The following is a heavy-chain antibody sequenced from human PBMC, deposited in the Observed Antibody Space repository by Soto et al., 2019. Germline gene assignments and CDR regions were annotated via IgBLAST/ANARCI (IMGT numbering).Heavy chain of an antibody. J-gene: IGHJ5*02. CDR2: INHSGST. Sequence: PSETLSLTCAVYGGSFSGYYWSWIRQPPGKGLEWIGEINHSGSTNYNPSLKSRVTISVDTSKNQFSLKLSSVTAADTAVYYCARGGGIAVADLSWFDPWGQGTLVTV. CDR3: ARGGGIAVADLSWFDP. D-gene: IGHD6-19*01. V-gene: IGHV4-34*01. CDR1: GGSFSGYY.